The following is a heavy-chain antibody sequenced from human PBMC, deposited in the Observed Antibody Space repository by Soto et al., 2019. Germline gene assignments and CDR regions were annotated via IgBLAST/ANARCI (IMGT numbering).Heavy chain of an antibody. J-gene: IGHJ4*02. Sequence: PGGSLRLSCAASGFTFSSYAMSWVRQAPGKGLEWVSAISGSGGSTYYADSVKGRFTISRDNSKSTLYLQMNSLRAEDTAVYYCAKDRVLITMIVVGPVDYWGQGTLVTVSS. V-gene: IGHV3-23*01. CDR2: ISGSGGST. CDR1: GFTFSSYA. CDR3: AKDRVLITMIVVGPVDY. D-gene: IGHD3-22*01.